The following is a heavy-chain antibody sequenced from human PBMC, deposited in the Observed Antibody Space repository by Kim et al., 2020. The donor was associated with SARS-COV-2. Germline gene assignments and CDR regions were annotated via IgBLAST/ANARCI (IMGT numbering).Heavy chain of an antibody. CDR3: VRDRMGGAFDM. J-gene: IGHJ3*02. CDR1: GFTFSAYD. D-gene: IGHD3-16*01. CDR2: ITKSSTTI. V-gene: IGHV3-48*02. Sequence: GGSLRLSCATSGFTFSAYDMNWVRQAPGKGLEWLSFITKSSTTIYYADSVAGRFTISRDNAKNSLFLQMNSLRDEDTALYFCVRDRMGGAFDMWGQGTMV.